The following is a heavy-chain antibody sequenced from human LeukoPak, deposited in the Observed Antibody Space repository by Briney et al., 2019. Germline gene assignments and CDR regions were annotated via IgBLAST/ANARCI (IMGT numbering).Heavy chain of an antibody. V-gene: IGHV1-2*02. D-gene: IGHD3-22*01. CDR2: INPNSGGT. CDR3: ARGGHYYYDSSGYYFDAFDI. CDR1: GYTFTGYY. J-gene: IGHJ3*02. Sequence: ASVKVSCKASGYTFTGYYMHWVRQAPGQGLEWMGWINPNSGGTNYAQKFQGRVTMTRDTSISTAYMELSRLRSDDTAVYYCARGGHYYYDSSGYYFDAFDIWGQGTMVTLSS.